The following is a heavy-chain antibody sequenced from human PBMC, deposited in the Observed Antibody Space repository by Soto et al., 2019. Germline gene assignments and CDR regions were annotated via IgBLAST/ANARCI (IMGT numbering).Heavy chain of an antibody. V-gene: IGHV4-61*01. CDR1: GVSVTSASFY. J-gene: IGHJ5*02. CDR3: ARGHSPRHREPGSRRWFDP. Sequence: SETLSLACTVSGVSVTSASFYWNWIRQPPGKALEWIGFISYSGSTNYNPSLKSRVTISVDTSKNQFSLKLSSVTAADTAVYYCARGHSPRHREPGSRRWFDPWGQGTLVTVSS. CDR2: ISYSGST. D-gene: IGHD6-6*01.